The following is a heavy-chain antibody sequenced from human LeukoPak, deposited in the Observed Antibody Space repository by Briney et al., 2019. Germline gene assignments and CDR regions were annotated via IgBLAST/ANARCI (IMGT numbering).Heavy chain of an antibody. V-gene: IGHV3-48*01. CDR1: GFTFSSYS. Sequence: PGGSLRLSCAASGFTFSSYSMNWVRQAPGKGLEWVSYISSSSRSTIYYADSVKGRFTISRDNSKNTLYLQMNSLRAEDTAVYYCARELWFGAPGRLYYYYMDVWGKGTTVTISS. CDR3: ARELWFGAPGRLYYYYMDV. CDR2: ISSSSRSTI. J-gene: IGHJ6*03. D-gene: IGHD3-10*01.